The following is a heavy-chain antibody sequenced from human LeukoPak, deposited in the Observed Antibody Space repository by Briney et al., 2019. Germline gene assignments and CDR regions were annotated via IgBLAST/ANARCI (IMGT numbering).Heavy chain of an antibody. CDR3: AREWSSGWSRRDDAFDI. Sequence: SETLSLTCTVSGGSISSGSYYWSWIRQPAGKGLEWIGRIYTSGSTNYNPSLKSLVTISVDTSKNQFSLKLSSVTAADTAVYYCAREWSSGWSRRDDAFDIWGQGTMVTVSS. J-gene: IGHJ3*02. CDR2: IYTSGST. V-gene: IGHV4-61*02. D-gene: IGHD6-19*01. CDR1: GGSISSGSYY.